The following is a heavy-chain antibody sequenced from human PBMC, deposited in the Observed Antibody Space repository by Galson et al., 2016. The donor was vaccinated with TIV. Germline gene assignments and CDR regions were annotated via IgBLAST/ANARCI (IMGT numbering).Heavy chain of an antibody. Sequence: SLRLSCADPGFTFSHYPMHWVRQAPGKGLQWVAVVSYDGNNENYADSVKGRFTISRDNSKNTLYLQMNSLRTEDTAVYYCAKEVERRLPYWGQGTLVTVSS. V-gene: IGHV3-30*18. CDR3: AKEVERRLPY. CDR2: VSYDGNNE. D-gene: IGHD1-1*01. CDR1: GFTFSHYP. J-gene: IGHJ4*02.